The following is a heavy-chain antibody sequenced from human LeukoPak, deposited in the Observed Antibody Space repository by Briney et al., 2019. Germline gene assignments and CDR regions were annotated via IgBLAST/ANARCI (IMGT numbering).Heavy chain of an antibody. CDR3: ARGNSGGDY. CDR1: GFTFNSHS. CDR2: ISSSSTTI. Sequence: GGSLRLSCAASGFTFNSHSMIWVRQAPGKGLEWVSYISSSSTTIYYADSVKGRFTISRDNAKNSLYLQMNSLRAEDTAVYYCARGNSGGDYWGQGTLVTVSS. D-gene: IGHD6-19*01. V-gene: IGHV3-48*01. J-gene: IGHJ4*02.